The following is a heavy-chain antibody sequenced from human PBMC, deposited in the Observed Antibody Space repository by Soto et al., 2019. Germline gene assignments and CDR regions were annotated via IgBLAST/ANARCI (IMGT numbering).Heavy chain of an antibody. D-gene: IGHD3-3*01. CDR3: ARDPASITIPGVVNDE. V-gene: IGHV1-18*01. CDR1: GYTFTGYG. J-gene: IGHJ4*02. CDR2: ISAYNGNT. Sequence: ASVKISCKASGYTFTGYGISWVRQAPGQGLDWMGWISAYNGNTNYAQKLQGRVTMTTDTSTSTAYMKLMSLRSDDTAVYYCARDPASITIPGVVNDEWGKRNLVTVSA.